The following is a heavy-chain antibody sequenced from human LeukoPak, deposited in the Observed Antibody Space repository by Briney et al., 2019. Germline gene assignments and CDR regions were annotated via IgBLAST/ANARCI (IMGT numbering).Heavy chain of an antibody. Sequence: ASVKVSCKASGYTFTSYYIHWVRQAPGQGLEWMGIINPTGGSTSYAQKFQGRVTMTRDTSTSTVYMELSRLRSDDTAVYYCASVPIFGVVHFDYWGQGTLVTVSS. D-gene: IGHD3-3*01. J-gene: IGHJ4*02. CDR2: INPTGGST. V-gene: IGHV1-46*01. CDR1: GYTFTSYY. CDR3: ASVPIFGVVHFDY.